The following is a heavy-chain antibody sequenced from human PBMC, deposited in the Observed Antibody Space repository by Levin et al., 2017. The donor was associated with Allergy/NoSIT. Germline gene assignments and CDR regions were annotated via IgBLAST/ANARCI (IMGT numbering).Heavy chain of an antibody. J-gene: IGHJ4*02. V-gene: IGHV3-21*01. Sequence: PGGSLRLSCAASGFTFSSYSMNWVRQAPGKGLEWVSSISSSSSYIYYADSVKGRFTISRDNAKNSLYLQMNSLRAGDTAVYYCARDMRAFCGGDCQDAGYWGQGTLVTVSS. CDR1: GFTFSSYS. CDR3: ARDMRAFCGGDCQDAGY. CDR2: ISSSSSYI. D-gene: IGHD2-21*02.